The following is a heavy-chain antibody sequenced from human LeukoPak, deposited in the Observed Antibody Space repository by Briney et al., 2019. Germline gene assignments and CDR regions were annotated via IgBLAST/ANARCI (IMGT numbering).Heavy chain of an antibody. Sequence: PGGSLRLSCAASGFTFSSYGMHWVRQAPGKGLEWVAVIWYDGSNKYYADSVKGRFTISRDNSKNTLYLQMNSLRAEDTAVYYCARWRGTIAAAGYFDYWGQGTLVTVSS. CDR2: IWYDGSNK. J-gene: IGHJ4*02. V-gene: IGHV3-33*01. CDR3: ARWRGTIAAAGYFDY. D-gene: IGHD6-13*01. CDR1: GFTFSSYG.